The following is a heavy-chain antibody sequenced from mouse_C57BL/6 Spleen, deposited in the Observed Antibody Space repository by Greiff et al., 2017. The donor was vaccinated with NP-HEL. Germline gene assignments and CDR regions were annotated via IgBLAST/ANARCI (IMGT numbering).Heavy chain of an antibody. D-gene: IGHD4-1*01. CDR2: ISSGSSTI. Sequence: VQLQQSGGGLVKPGGSLKLSCAASGFTFSDYGMHWVRQAPEKGLEWVAYISSGSSTIYYADTVKGRFTISRDNAKNTLFLQMTSLRSEDTAMYYCARELGPWYFDVWGTGTTVTVSS. CDR1: GFTFSDYG. J-gene: IGHJ1*03. CDR3: ARELGPWYFDV. V-gene: IGHV5-17*01.